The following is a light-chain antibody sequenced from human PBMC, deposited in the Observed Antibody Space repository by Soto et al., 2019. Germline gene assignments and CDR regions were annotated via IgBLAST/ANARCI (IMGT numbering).Light chain of an antibody. CDR3: QSYDSSLSGWV. V-gene: IGLV1-40*01. CDR1: SSNIGAGYV. CDR2: GNS. J-gene: IGLJ3*02. Sequence: QSVLTQPPSVSGAPGQRVTISCTGSSSNIGAGYVVHWYQQLPGTAPKLLIYGNSNRPSGVPDRFSGSKSGTSASLATTGLQAEDEADYYCQSYDSSLSGWVFGGGTKLTVL.